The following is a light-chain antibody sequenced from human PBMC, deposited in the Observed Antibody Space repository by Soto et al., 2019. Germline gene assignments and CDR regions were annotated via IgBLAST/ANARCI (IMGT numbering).Light chain of an antibody. V-gene: IGLV2-11*01. Sequence: QSALTQPRSVSGSPGQAVTISCTGTTSDVGAYNYVSWYQLHPGEAPKLMIYDVTKRPSGVPDRFSGSKSGNTASLTISGLQAEDEADYYCCSYAGSYTLVFGGGTKLTVL. CDR3: CSYAGSYTLV. CDR2: DVT. J-gene: IGLJ2*01. CDR1: TSDVGAYNY.